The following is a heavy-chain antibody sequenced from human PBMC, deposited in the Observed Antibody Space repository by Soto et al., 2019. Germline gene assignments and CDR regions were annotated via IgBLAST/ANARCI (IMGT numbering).Heavy chain of an antibody. Sequence: PGGSLRLSCAASGFTFSSYAMSWVRQAPGKGLEWVSAISGSGGSTYYADSEKGRFTISRDNSKNTLYLQMNSLRAEDTAVYYCAKSVQLWFKEGYYFDYWGQGTLVTVSS. CDR3: AKSVQLWFKEGYYFDY. CDR1: GFTFSSYA. D-gene: IGHD5-18*01. CDR2: ISGSGGST. J-gene: IGHJ4*02. V-gene: IGHV3-23*01.